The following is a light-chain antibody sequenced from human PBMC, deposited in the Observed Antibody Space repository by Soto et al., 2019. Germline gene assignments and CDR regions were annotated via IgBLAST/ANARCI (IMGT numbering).Light chain of an antibody. J-gene: IGKJ3*01. CDR3: QQYNNWTLT. Sequence: IVMTQSPATLSLSPGERATLSCRASQSVSSNLAWYQQKPGQTPRLLIYGDSTRATGIPARFSASGSGTEFTLTISSLQSEDFAVYYCQQYNNWTLTFGPGTRVDIK. CDR2: GDS. V-gene: IGKV3-15*01. CDR1: QSVSSN.